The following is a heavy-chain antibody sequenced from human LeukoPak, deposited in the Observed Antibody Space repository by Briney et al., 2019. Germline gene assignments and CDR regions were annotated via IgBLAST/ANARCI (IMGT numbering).Heavy chain of an antibody. D-gene: IGHD4-17*01. J-gene: IGHJ4*02. Sequence: GGSLRLSCAASGFTFSSYTMNWVRQAPGKGLEWVSSISYSSTYIYYADSVKGRFTISRDNAKNSLYLQMNSLRAEDTAVYYRAPEPDYGDYVGYWGQGTLVTVSS. V-gene: IGHV3-21*01. CDR1: GFTFSSYT. CDR3: APEPDYGDYVGY. CDR2: ISYSSTYI.